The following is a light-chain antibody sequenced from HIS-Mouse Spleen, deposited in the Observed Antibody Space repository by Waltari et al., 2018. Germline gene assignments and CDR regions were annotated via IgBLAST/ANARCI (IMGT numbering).Light chain of an antibody. J-gene: IGLJ3*02. CDR1: SSNIGSNY. V-gene: IGLV1-47*01. CDR2: RNN. CDR3: AAWDDSLSGPV. Sequence: QSVLTQPPSASGTPAQRVTISCSGSSSNIGSNYVYWYQHLPGTAPKLLIYRNNQRPSGVPDRFSGSKSGTSASLAISGLRSEDEADYYCAAWDDSLSGPVFGGGTKLTVL.